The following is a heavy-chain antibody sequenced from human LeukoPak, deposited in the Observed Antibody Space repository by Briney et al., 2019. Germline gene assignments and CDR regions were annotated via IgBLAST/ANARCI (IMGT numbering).Heavy chain of an antibody. D-gene: IGHD1-1*01. CDR3: ARAGWNDAFDY. Sequence: GGSLRLSCAASAFIFISYSMNSVRQAPGKGLEWVSSISSSSSYIYYADSVKGRFTISRDNAKNSLYLQMNSLRAEDTAVYYCARAGWNDAFDYWGQGTLVTVSS. V-gene: IGHV3-21*01. CDR2: ISSSSSYI. CDR1: AFIFISYS. J-gene: IGHJ4*02.